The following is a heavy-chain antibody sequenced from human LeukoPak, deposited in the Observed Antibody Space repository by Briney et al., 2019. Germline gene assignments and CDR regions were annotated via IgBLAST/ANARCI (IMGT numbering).Heavy chain of an antibody. D-gene: IGHD2-15*01. CDR3: ARGYCSGGSCYSFGGY. Sequence: GESLKISCKAFGYSFTNFWIGWVRQLPGRGLEWMGIIYPGDSDTIYSPSFQGQVTISADKSISTAYLQWTSLKASDTAMYYCARGYCSGGSCYSFGGYWGQGTLVTVSS. CDR2: IYPGDSDT. CDR1: GYSFTNFW. V-gene: IGHV5-51*01. J-gene: IGHJ4*02.